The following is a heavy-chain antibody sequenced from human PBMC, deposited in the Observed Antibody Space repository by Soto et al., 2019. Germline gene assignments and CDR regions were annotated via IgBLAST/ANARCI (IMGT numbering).Heavy chain of an antibody. CDR1: GGTFSSYA. Sequence: GASVKVSCKASGGTFSSYAISWVRQAPGQGLEWMGGIIPIFGTANYAQKFQGRVTITADESTSTAYMELSSLRSEDTAVYYCASHMRSYYYYGMDVWGQGTTVTVSS. CDR2: IIPIFGTA. D-gene: IGHD2-21*01. J-gene: IGHJ6*02. CDR3: ASHMRSYYYYGMDV. V-gene: IGHV1-69*13.